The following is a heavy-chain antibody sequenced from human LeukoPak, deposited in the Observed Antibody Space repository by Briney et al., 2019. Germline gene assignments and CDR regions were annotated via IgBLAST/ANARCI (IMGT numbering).Heavy chain of an antibody. V-gene: IGHV1-2*02. CDR2: INPNSGGT. CDR3: ARDYYDSSGYYGYYFDY. CDR1: GYTFTGYY. Sequence: ASVKVSCKASGYTFTGYYMHWVRQAPGQGLEWMGWINPNSGGTNYAQKFQGRVTMTRDTSISTAYMELSRLRSGDTAVYYCARDYYDSSGYYGYYFDYWGQGTLVTVSS. D-gene: IGHD3-22*01. J-gene: IGHJ4*02.